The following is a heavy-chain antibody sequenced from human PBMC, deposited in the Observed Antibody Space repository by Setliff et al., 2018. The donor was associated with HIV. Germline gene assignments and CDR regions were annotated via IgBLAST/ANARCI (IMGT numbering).Heavy chain of an antibody. CDR1: GGSIYSSSYY. Sequence: SETLSLSCTVSGGSIYSSSYYWGWIRQPPGKGLEWIGSIYYSGSTYYDPSLKSRVTISVDTSKNHFSLKLSSVTAADTAVYYCARHGGSGYYPYCYYYYMDVWGTGTTVTVSS. V-gene: IGHV4-39*01. D-gene: IGHD3-22*01. CDR3: ARHGGSGYYPYCYYYYMDV. J-gene: IGHJ6*03. CDR2: IYYSGST.